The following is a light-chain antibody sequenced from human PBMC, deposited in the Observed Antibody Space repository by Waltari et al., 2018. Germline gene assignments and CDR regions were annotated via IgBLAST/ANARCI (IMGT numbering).Light chain of an antibody. Sequence: SYEFTQPPSVSVSQGQTATIPCSGYVLSNQHAYWSQQKPGQAPVLVMKKDTERPSGIPERFSGSSSGATVALTISGVQAEDEADYYCQSADSRGSYHWVFGGGTKLTVL. V-gene: IGLV3-25*03. CDR3: QSADSRGSYHWV. CDR2: KDT. J-gene: IGLJ3*02. CDR1: VLSNQH.